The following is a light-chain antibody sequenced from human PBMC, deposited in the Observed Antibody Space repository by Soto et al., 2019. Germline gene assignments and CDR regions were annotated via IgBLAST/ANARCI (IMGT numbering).Light chain of an antibody. CDR1: ISDVGSYNL. V-gene: IGLV2-23*01. Sequence: SALTQPASVSGSPAQSITISCTGTISDVGSYNLVSWYQQHPGKAPKLIIYEGIKRPSGVSNRFSGSQSGNTASLTISGLQAEDEADYFCCSYAGSSTYVFGTGTKLTVL. CDR2: EGI. J-gene: IGLJ1*01. CDR3: CSYAGSSTYV.